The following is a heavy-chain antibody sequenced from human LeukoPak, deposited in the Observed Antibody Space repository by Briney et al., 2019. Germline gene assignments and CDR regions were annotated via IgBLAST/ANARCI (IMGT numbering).Heavy chain of an antibody. Sequence: PGGSLRLTCAASGFFLNSFHMNWFRQAPGKGLEWVANLKEGDNYADSVKGRFTVSRDNAENTLYLQMNSLRAEDTAVYYCARLYKGGYTSLEPDYWGQGTLVIVSS. CDR1: GFFLNSFH. J-gene: IGHJ4*02. CDR2: LKEGD. CDR3: ARLYKGGYTSLEPDY. D-gene: IGHD3-16*02. V-gene: IGHV3-7*01.